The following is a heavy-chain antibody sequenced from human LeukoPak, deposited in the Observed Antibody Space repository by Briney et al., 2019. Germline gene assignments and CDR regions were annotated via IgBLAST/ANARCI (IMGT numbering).Heavy chain of an antibody. CDR3: ARGGSLNPVVPAAMYGY. D-gene: IGHD2-2*01. J-gene: IGHJ4*02. CDR1: GGSISSGGYY. CDR2: IYYSGST. Sequence: SQTLSLTCTVSGGSISSGGYYWSWIRQHPGKGLEWIGYIYYSGSTYYNPSLKSRVTISVDTSKNQFSLKLSSVTAADTAVYYCARGGSLNPVVPAAMYGYWGQGTLVTVSS. V-gene: IGHV4-31*03.